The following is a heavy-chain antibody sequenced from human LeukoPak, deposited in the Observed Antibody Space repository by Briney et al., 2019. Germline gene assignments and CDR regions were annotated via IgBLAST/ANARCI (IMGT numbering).Heavy chain of an antibody. D-gene: IGHD1-26*01. J-gene: IGHJ3*02. V-gene: IGHV3-9*01. CDR3: ATSGSYYGGAFDI. CDR1: GFTFDDYA. Sequence: GGSLRLSCAASGFTFDDYAMHWVRQAPGKGLEWVSGISWNSGGMGYADSVKGRFTISRDNSKNTLYLQMNSLRAEDTAVYYCATSGSYYGGAFDIWGQGTMVTVSS. CDR2: ISWNSGGM.